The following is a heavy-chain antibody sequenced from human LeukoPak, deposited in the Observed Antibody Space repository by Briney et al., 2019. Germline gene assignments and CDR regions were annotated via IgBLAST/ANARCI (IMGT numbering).Heavy chain of an antibody. V-gene: IGHV1-18*01. CDR2: ISAYNGNT. CDR3: ASGYCSGGSCYGLLDY. J-gene: IGHJ4*02. D-gene: IGHD2-15*01. Sequence: ASVKVSCTASGYTFTTYGISWVRQAPGQGLEWMGWISAYNGNTNYAQKLQGRVTMTTGTSTKTAYMELRSLRSDDTAVYYCASGYCSGGSCYGLLDYWGQGTLVIVSS. CDR1: GYTFTTYG.